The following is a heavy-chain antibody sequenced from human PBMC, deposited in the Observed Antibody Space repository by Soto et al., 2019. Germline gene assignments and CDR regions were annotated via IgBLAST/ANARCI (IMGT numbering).Heavy chain of an antibody. CDR1: GFTFSSYA. D-gene: IGHD2-21*01. CDR3: AKDGSPCESGGNCFYYFDY. CDR2: IRGSGDGT. J-gene: IGHJ4*02. Sequence: GGSLRLSCTTSGFTFSSYAMTWGRQAPGKGLEWVSTIRGSGDGTYYADSVEGRFTISRDNSKNTLCLQMNSLRAEDTALYYCAKDGSPCESGGNCFYYFDYWGQGALVTVSS. V-gene: IGHV3-23*01.